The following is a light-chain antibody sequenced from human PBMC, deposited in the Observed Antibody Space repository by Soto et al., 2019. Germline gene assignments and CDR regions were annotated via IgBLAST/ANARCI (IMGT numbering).Light chain of an antibody. CDR2: DAS. CDR3: QHSHT. J-gene: IGKJ1*01. CDR1: QSISSW. Sequence: DIQMTQSPSTLSASLGDRVTITCRASQSISSWLAWYQQRPGKAPKLLIYDASSLESGVPSRFSASGSGTELTLTISRLQPDDFATSYCQHSHTLGQGTKVDIK. V-gene: IGKV1-5*01.